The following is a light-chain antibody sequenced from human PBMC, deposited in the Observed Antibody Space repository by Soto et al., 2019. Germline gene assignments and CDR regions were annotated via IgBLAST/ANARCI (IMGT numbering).Light chain of an antibody. CDR1: QSVSSSY. Sequence: EIVLTQSPGTLSLSPGERGTLSCRASQSVSSSYLAWYQQKPGQAPRLLIYGASIRATGIPDRFSGSGSGTDFTLTNSRLEPEDFAVYYCQQYHNSLWTFGQGTKVEIK. J-gene: IGKJ1*01. V-gene: IGKV3-20*01. CDR3: QQYHNSLWT. CDR2: GAS.